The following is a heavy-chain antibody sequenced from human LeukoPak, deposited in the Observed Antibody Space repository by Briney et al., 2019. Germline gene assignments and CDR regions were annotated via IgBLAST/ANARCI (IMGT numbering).Heavy chain of an antibody. Sequence: GGSLRLSCTASGVIFGDYAMSWVRKAPGKGLECVAVISYDGSNKYYADSVKGRFTISRDNSKNTLYLQMNSLRAEDTAVYYCARNYGGNSFPSFLDYWGQGTLVTVSS. CDR2: ISYDGSNK. CDR3: ARNYGGNSFPSFLDY. CDR1: GVIFGDYA. V-gene: IGHV3-30*04. J-gene: IGHJ4*02. D-gene: IGHD4-23*01.